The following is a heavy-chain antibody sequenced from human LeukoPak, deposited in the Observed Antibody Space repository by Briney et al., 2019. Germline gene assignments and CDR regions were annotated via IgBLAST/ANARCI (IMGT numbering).Heavy chain of an antibody. CDR1: GFTFSSSA. J-gene: IGHJ4*02. D-gene: IGHD3-16*01. V-gene: IGHV3-23*01. CDR3: ARSGSFRGRFDY. CDR2: ISNNGGYT. Sequence: GGSLRLSCAASGFTFSSSAMSWVRQAPGKGLEWVSAISNNGGYTYYADSVQGRFTISRDNSKSTLYLQMNSLRAEDTAVYYCARSGSFRGRFDYWGQGTLVTVSS.